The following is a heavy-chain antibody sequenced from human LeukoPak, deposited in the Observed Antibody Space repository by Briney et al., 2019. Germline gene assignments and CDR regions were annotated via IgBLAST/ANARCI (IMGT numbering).Heavy chain of an antibody. Sequence: ASVKVSCKASGYTFTSYGISWVRQAPGQGLEWMGWISAYNGNTNYAQKLQGRVTMTTDTSTSTAYMELRSLRSDDTAVYYCARCGRYSSSWYQTSDASDIWGQGTMVTVSS. CDR1: GYTFTSYG. V-gene: IGHV1-18*01. CDR3: ARCGRYSSSWYQTSDASDI. J-gene: IGHJ3*02. D-gene: IGHD6-13*01. CDR2: ISAYNGNT.